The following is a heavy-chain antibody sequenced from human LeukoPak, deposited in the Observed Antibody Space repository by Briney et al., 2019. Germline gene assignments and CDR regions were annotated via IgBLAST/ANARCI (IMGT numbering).Heavy chain of an antibody. CDR2: ISAYNGNT. CDR1: GYTFTSYG. CDR3: ALNRGYSSGFDY. D-gene: IGHD6-19*01. Sequence: ASVKVSCKASGYTFTSYGISWVRQAPGQGLEWMGWISAYNGNTNYAQKFQGRVTMTRDTSISTAYMELSRLRSDDTAVYYCALNRGYSSGFDYWGQGTLVTVSS. V-gene: IGHV1-18*01. J-gene: IGHJ4*02.